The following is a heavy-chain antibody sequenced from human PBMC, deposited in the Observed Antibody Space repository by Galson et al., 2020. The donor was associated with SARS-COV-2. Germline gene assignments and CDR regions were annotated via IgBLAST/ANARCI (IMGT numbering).Heavy chain of an antibody. CDR1: GFTFSTYG. Sequence: GGSLRLSCAASGFTFSTYGMHWVRQAPGKGLEWVAFIRYDGSDKYSTDSVKGRFTISRDNSKHTLFLQMNSLRPEDTAVYFCAREREAYTDYVDAFDIWGRGTMVTVSS. V-gene: IGHV3-30*02. CDR2: IRYDGSDK. J-gene: IGHJ3*02. D-gene: IGHD4-17*01. CDR3: AREREAYTDYVDAFDI.